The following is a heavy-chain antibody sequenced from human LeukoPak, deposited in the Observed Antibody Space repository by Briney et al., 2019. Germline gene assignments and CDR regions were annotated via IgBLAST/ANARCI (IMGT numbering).Heavy chain of an antibody. D-gene: IGHD6-13*01. Sequence: SGGSLRLSCAASGFTVSSNYMSWVRQAPGKGLEWVSVIYSGGSTYYADSVKGRFTISRDYSKNTLYLRMNSLRAEDTAVYYCARAAAAAGILIDYWGQGTLVTVSS. CDR2: IYSGGST. CDR1: GFTVSSNY. J-gene: IGHJ4*02. V-gene: IGHV3-66*01. CDR3: ARAAAAAGILIDY.